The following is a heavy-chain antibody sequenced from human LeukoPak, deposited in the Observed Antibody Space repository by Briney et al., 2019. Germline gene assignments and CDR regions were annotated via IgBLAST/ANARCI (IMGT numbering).Heavy chain of an antibody. CDR2: ISYDGSNT. V-gene: IGHV3-30-3*01. J-gene: IGHJ5*02. D-gene: IGHD3-22*01. CDR3: TTELADIRP. Sequence: PGGSLRLSCAASGFTFSSYAMHWVRQAPGKGLEWVAVISYDGSNTYYADSVKGRFTISRDNSKNTLYLQMNSLRAEDTAVYYCTTELADIRPWGQGTPVTVSS. CDR1: GFTFSSYA.